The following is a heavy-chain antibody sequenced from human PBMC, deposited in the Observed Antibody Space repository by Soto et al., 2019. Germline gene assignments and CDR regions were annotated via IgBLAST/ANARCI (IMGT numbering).Heavy chain of an antibody. V-gene: IGHV3-53*01. CDR2: IYSGGST. Sequence: GGSLRLSCAASGFTVSSNYMSWVRQAPGKGLEWVSVIYSGGSTYYADSVKGRFTISRDNSKNTLYLQMNSLRAEDTAVYYCARESGYDILTGYSDVWGQGTTVTVS. D-gene: IGHD3-9*01. CDR3: ARESGYDILTGYSDV. J-gene: IGHJ6*02. CDR1: GFTVSSNY.